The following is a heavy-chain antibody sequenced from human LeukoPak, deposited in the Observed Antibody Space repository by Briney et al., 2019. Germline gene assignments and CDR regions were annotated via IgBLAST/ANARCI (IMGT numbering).Heavy chain of an antibody. CDR2: IIPIFGTA. Sequence: SVKVSCKASGGTFSSYAISWARQAPGQGLEWMGGIIPIFGTANYAQKFQGRVTITADESTSTAYMELSSLRSEDTAVYYCADGSRRDYYYGMDVWGQGTTVTVSS. CDR3: ADGSRRDYYYGMDV. V-gene: IGHV1-69*13. D-gene: IGHD2-2*01. CDR1: GGTFSSYA. J-gene: IGHJ6*02.